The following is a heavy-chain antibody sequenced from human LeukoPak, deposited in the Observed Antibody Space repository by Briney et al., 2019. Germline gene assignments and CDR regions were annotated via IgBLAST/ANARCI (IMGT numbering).Heavy chain of an antibody. V-gene: IGHV3-23*01. J-gene: IGHJ4*02. D-gene: IGHD3-10*01. CDR2: ISDSGYST. CDR3: TKWSGFGND. CDR1: GFTFSSYS. Sequence: PGGSLRLSCAASGFTFSSYSMTWVRQTPGKGLEWVSGISDSGYSTYYADSVKGRFTISRTNSRNTLYLEMNSLRAEDTAVYYCTKWSGFGNDWGQGTLVTVSS.